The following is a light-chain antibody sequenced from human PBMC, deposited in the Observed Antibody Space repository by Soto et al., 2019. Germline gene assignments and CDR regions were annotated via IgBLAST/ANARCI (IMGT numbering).Light chain of an antibody. J-gene: IGKJ1*01. CDR1: QGISNS. V-gene: IGKV1-27*01. CDR2: DAS. Sequence: DIQMTQSPSSLSASVGDRVTITCRASQGISNSLAWYQQEPGKVPKLLIYDASTLQSGVSSRFSGSGSGTDFTLHISSLQPEDVATYYCQKYDSAPEAFGQGTKVEIK. CDR3: QKYDSAPEA.